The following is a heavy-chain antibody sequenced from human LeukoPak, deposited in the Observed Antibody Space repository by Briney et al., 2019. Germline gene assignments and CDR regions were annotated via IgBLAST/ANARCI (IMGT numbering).Heavy chain of an antibody. D-gene: IGHD3-22*01. V-gene: IGHV4-59*08. CDR1: GGSISSYY. CDR2: IYYSGST. CDR3: ARQAGSDYYDSSGYYEAYFDY. J-gene: IGHJ4*02. Sequence: PSETLSPTCTVSGGSISSYYWSWIRQPPGKGLEWIGYIYYSGSTNYNPSLKSRVTISVDTSKNQFSLKLSSVTAADTAVYYCARQAGSDYYDSSGYYEAYFDYWGQGTLVTVSS.